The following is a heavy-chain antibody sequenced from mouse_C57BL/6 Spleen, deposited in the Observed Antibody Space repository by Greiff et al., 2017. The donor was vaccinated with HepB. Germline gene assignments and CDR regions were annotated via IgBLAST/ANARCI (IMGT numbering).Heavy chain of an antibody. CDR3: ARKGQFITTAWYFDV. V-gene: IGHV1-78*01. CDR1: GYTFTDHT. D-gene: IGHD1-1*01. CDR2: IYPRDGST. J-gene: IGHJ1*03. Sequence: VMLVESDAELVKPGASVKISCKVSGYTFTDHTIHWMKQRPEQGLEWIGYIYPRDGSTKYNEKFKGKATLTADKSSSTAYMQLNSLTSEDSAVYFCARKGQFITTAWYFDVWGTGTTVTVAS.